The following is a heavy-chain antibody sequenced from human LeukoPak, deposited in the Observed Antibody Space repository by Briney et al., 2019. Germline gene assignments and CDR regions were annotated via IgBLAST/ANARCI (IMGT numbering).Heavy chain of an antibody. Sequence: ASVKVSCKVSGYTLTELSMHWVRQAPGKGLERMGGFDPEDGETIYAQKFQGRVTMTEDTSTDTAYMELSSLRSEDTAVYCCATDVSMITFGGVIVRGPLDYYYGMDVWGQGTTVTVSS. CDR1: GYTLTELS. J-gene: IGHJ6*02. D-gene: IGHD3-16*02. V-gene: IGHV1-24*01. CDR3: ATDVSMITFGGVIVRGPLDYYYGMDV. CDR2: FDPEDGET.